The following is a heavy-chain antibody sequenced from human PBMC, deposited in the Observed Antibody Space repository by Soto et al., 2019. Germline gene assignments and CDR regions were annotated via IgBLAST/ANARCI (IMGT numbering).Heavy chain of an antibody. CDR3: ASDNRYGFDD. D-gene: IGHD1-1*01. V-gene: IGHV3-23*01. J-gene: IGHJ4*02. CDR1: GFTFSSYA. Sequence: PGETLSLSCAASGFTFSSYAISWGRQAPGKGMEWVSAISGSGGGTYYADSVKGRVATSRDNSTNYVYLLMHSLRAGDTAVFYCASDNRYGFDDWGQGTLVTVSS. CDR2: ISGSGGGT.